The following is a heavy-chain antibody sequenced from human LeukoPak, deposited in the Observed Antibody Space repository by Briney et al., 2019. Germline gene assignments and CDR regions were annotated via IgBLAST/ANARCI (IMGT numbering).Heavy chain of an antibody. V-gene: IGHV4-30-4*01. J-gene: IGHJ4*02. D-gene: IGHD2-15*01. CDR2: IYHSGST. Sequence: PSETLSLTCSVFGYSISRAYYWSWIRQPPGKGLEWIGYIYHSGSTYYNPSLKSRVTILVDTSKNQFSLKLSSVTAADTAVYYCARVGYCSGGSCPDYWGQGTLVTVSS. CDR1: GYSISRAYY. CDR3: ARVGYCSGGSCPDY.